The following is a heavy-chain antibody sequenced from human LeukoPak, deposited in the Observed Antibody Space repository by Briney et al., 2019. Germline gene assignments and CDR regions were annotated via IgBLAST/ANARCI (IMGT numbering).Heavy chain of an antibody. V-gene: IGHV4-39*07. CDR1: GGSISSSSYY. J-gene: IGHJ3*02. Sequence: SETLSLTCTVSGGSISSSSYYWGWIRQPPGKGLEWIGRIYTSGSTNYNPSLKSRVTISVDTSKNQFSLKLSSVTAADTAVYYCARESSLITMVRGVIGRTYAFDIWGQGTMVTVSS. CDR3: ARESSLITMVRGVIGRTYAFDI. CDR2: IYTSGST. D-gene: IGHD3-10*01.